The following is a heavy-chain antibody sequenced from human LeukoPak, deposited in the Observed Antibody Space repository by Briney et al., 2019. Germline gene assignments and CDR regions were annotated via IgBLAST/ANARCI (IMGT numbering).Heavy chain of an antibody. D-gene: IGHD2-15*01. V-gene: IGHV1-18*01. CDR3: ARDHAKRGGYCSGGSCYRPDY. CDR2: ISAYNGNT. CDR1: GYTFTSYG. Sequence: GASVKVCCKASGYTFTSYGISWVRQAPGQGLEWMGWISAYNGNTNYAQKLQGRVTMTTDTSTSTAYMELRSLRSDDTAVYYCARDHAKRGGYCSGGSCYRPDYWGQGTLVTVSS. J-gene: IGHJ4*02.